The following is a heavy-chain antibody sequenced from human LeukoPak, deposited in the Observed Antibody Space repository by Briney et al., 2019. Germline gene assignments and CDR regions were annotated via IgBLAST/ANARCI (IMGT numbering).Heavy chain of an antibody. CDR1: GFTFSHYW. D-gene: IGHD2-15*01. CDR2: IKQDESEK. V-gene: IGHV3-7*01. J-gene: IGHJ4*02. CDR3: ARDRYCRDSSCPHFDY. Sequence: GGSLRLSCTASGFTFSHYWMSWVRQAPGKGLQWVADIKQDESEKYYVDSVKGRFTISRDNAKNSMYLQMNSLRAEDTAVYYCARDRYCRDSSCPHFDYWGQGTLVTVSS.